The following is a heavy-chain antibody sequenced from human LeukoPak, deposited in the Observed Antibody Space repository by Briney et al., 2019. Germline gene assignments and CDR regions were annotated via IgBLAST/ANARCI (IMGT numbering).Heavy chain of an antibody. CDR3: ARNLPGIAAAGLDY. CDR2: INWNGGST. CDR1: GFTFDDYG. Sequence: GGSLRLSCAASGFTFDDYGMSWVRQAPGKGLEWVSGINWNGGSTGYADSVKGRFTISRDNAKNSLYLQMSSLRAEDTALYHCARNLPGIAAAGLDYWGQGTLVTVSS. J-gene: IGHJ4*02. V-gene: IGHV3-20*01. D-gene: IGHD6-13*01.